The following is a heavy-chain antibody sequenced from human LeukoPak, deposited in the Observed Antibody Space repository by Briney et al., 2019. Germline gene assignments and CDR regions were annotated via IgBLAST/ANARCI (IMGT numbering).Heavy chain of an antibody. CDR3: ARSYSSGWFHFDH. Sequence: SETLSLTCTVSGRSFTSSSYFWGWIRQPPGMGLEWIGSIYYRGLTDYNPSPKSRVTISVHTSKNQFSLKLSSVTAADTSVYYCARSYSSGWFHFDHWGQGTLVTVSS. D-gene: IGHD6-19*01. CDR2: IYYRGLT. J-gene: IGHJ4*02. CDR1: GRSFTSSSYF. V-gene: IGHV4-39*01.